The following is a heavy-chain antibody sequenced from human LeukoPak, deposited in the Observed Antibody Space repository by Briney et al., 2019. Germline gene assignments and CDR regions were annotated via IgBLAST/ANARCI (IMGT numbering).Heavy chain of an antibody. CDR2: ISDIGSI. D-gene: IGHD2-8*02. CDR3: AGHHPRNTVDF. V-gene: IGHV4-59*08. J-gene: IGHJ4*02. Sequence: PSETLFLTCTVSGGSISSYYWSWIRQPPGKGLEWIAYISDIGSINYNPSLKSRVTISLGTSKNQFSLKLSSVTAADTAVYYCAGHHPRNTVDFWGQGTLVTVSS. CDR1: GGSISSYY.